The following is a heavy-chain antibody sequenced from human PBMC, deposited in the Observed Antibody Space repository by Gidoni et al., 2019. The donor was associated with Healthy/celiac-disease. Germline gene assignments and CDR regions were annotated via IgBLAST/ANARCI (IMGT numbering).Heavy chain of an antibody. D-gene: IGHD2-21*01. CDR3: AKDPCGGDCYFPQYYFDY. CDR1: GFTFSSYG. J-gene: IGHJ4*02. V-gene: IGHV3-30*18. Sequence: QVQLVESGGGVVQPGRSLRLSCAASGFTFSSYGMHWVRQAPGKGLEWVAVISYDGSNKYYADSVKGRFTISRDNSKNTLYLQMNSLRAEDTAVYYCAKDPCGGDCYFPQYYFDYWGQGTLVTVSS. CDR2: ISYDGSNK.